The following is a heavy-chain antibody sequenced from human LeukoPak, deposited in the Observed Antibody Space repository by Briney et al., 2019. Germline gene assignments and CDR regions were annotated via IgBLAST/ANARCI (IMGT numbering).Heavy chain of an antibody. J-gene: IGHJ6*03. CDR2: IYTSGST. D-gene: IGHD4-11*01. V-gene: IGHV4-4*09. CDR3: ANYIRSVHYYMDV. Sequence: PSETLSLTCSVSGGSFDNYSSWIRQHPGKGLEWIGSIYTSGSTNFNPSLRSRVAMSIDTTNNKYSLKVYSVTAADTAVYYCANYIRSVHYYMDVGGKGTAVSV. CDR1: GGSFDNY.